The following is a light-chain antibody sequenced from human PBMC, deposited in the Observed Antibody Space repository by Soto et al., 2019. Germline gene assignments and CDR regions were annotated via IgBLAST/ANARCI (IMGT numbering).Light chain of an antibody. V-gene: IGKV1-5*03. CDR1: QSISSW. CDR3: QQYNSFSRT. CDR2: KAS. J-gene: IGKJ1*01. Sequence: DIQMTQSPSSLSASVGDRVTITCRASQSISSWLAWYQQKPGKAPNLLIYKASTLKSGVPSRFSGSGSGTEFTLTISGLQPDDFATYYCQQYNSFSRTFGQGTKVEIK.